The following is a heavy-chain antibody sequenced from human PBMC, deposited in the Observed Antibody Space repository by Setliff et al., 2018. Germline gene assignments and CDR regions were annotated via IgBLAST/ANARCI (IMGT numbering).Heavy chain of an antibody. CDR2: ISAYNGNT. CDR3: ATRRAARSPLTG. D-gene: IGHD6-6*01. J-gene: IGHJ4*02. CDR1: GFRFTNFG. Sequence: ASVKVSCKTSGFRFTNFGFSWVRQAPGQGLEWMGWISAYNGNTNYAQKFQGRVTMTTDTSTSTGYMELRSLRPDDTAVYYCATRRAARSPLTGWGQGTLVTVS. V-gene: IGHV1-18*01.